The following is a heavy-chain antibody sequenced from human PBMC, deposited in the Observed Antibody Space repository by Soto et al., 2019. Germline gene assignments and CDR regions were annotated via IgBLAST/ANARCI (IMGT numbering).Heavy chain of an antibody. CDR2: LIPIFGTA. CDR3: AKVRYSSPMGYYYGMDV. J-gene: IGHJ6*02. V-gene: IGHV1-69*01. CDR1: RVAFSKFI. D-gene: IGHD6-19*01. Sequence: QAQLEQSGGEVKKPGSSVKVSCKASRVAFSKFIVTWVRQAPGLGLEWVGGLIPIFGTANYAQKSQGRVTITADESTSTSYMEVNNLRSEDTAVYYCAKVRYSSPMGYYYGMDVWGQGTTVTVSS.